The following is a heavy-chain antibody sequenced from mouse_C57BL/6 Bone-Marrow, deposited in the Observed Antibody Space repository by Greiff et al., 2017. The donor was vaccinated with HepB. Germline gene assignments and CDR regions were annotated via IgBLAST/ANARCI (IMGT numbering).Heavy chain of an antibody. CDR3: ARYSSGYIAY. CDR1: GYSFTSYY. D-gene: IGHD3-2*02. J-gene: IGHJ3*01. Sequence: VQLQQSGPELVKPGASVKISCKASGYSFTSYYIHWVKQRPGQGLEWIGWIYPGSGNTKYNEKFKGKATLTADTSSSTAYMQLSSLTSEDSAVYYCARYSSGYIAYWGQGTLVTVSA. CDR2: IYPGSGNT. V-gene: IGHV1-66*01.